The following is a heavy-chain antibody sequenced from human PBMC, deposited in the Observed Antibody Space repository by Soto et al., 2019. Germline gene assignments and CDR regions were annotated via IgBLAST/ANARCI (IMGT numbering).Heavy chain of an antibody. Sequence: PSETLSLTCTVSGGSISNGGYYWSWIRQHPGKGLEWIGYIYYSGSTYYNPSLKSRVTISVDTSKNQFSLKLSSVTAADTAVYYCARVQGYGNQPPSVIVAFDYWGQGTLVTVSS. CDR1: GGSISNGGYY. CDR3: ARVQGYGNQPPSVIVAFDY. J-gene: IGHJ4*02. V-gene: IGHV4-31*03. CDR2: IYYSGST. D-gene: IGHD3-16*02.